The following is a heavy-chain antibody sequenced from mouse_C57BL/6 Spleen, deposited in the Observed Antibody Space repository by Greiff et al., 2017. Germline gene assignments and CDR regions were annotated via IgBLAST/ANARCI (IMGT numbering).Heavy chain of an antibody. V-gene: IGHV1-69*01. Sequence: QVQLQQPGAELVMPGASVKLSCKASGYTFTSYWMHWVKQRPGQGLEWIGEIDPSDSYTNYHQQFKGKSTLTVDNSSSTAYMQLSSLTSKDSAVYYCARGYYYCSFSHAMDYWGQGTSVTVSS. J-gene: IGHJ4*01. D-gene: IGHD1-1*01. CDR3: ARGYYYCSFSHAMDY. CDR2: IDPSDSYT. CDR1: GYTFTSYW.